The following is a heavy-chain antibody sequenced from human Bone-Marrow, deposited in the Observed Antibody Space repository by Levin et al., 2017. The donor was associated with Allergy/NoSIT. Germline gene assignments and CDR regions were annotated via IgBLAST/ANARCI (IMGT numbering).Heavy chain of an antibody. Sequence: GGSLRLSCEASGFAFSSYSMHWVRQAPGKGLAWVALISYDSSKTFYADSVKGRFTISRDNSNNTLSLQMNSLRPEDTAVYFCARGARLGHDMNSWGQGTLVTVSA. D-gene: IGHD1-1*01. V-gene: IGHV3-30*04. CDR2: ISYDSSKT. CDR1: GFAFSSYS. J-gene: IGHJ5*02. CDR3: ARGARLGHDMNS.